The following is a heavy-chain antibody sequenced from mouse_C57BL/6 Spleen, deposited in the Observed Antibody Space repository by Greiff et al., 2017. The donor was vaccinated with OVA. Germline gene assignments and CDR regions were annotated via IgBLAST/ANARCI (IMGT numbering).Heavy chain of an antibody. CDR3: ARSMDGYFDV. CDR1: GYTFTSYW. CDR2: IDPSDSYT. J-gene: IGHJ1*03. D-gene: IGHD2-3*01. Sequence: QVQLQQPGAELVKPGASVKLSCKASGYTFTSYWMQWVKQRPGQGLEWIGEIDPSDSYTNYNQKFKGKATLTVDTSSSTAYMQLSSLTSEDSSVYYCARSMDGYFDVWGTGTTVTVSS. V-gene: IGHV1-50*01.